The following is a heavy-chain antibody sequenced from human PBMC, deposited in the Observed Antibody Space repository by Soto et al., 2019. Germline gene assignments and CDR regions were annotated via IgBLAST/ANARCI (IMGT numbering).Heavy chain of an antibody. J-gene: IGHJ4*02. CDR1: GYTFTSYA. CDR3: ARGWAVTTFAY. D-gene: IGHD5-18*01. V-gene: IGHV1-3*01. CDR2: INDGNGNT. Sequence: QVQLVQSGAEVKKPGASVKVSCKASGYTFTSYAMHWVRQAPGHRLEWMGWINDGNGNTKYSQKFQGRITITRDTAASTAYMKLSTLRSVDTAVYYCARGWAVTTFAYWGQGTLVTVSS.